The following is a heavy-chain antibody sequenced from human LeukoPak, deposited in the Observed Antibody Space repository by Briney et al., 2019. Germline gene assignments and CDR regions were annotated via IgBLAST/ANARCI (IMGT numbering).Heavy chain of an antibody. CDR3: ARGIAAAGTGDY. J-gene: IGHJ4*02. CDR2: ISAYNGNT. D-gene: IGHD6-13*01. Sequence: ASVKVSCKASGYTFTSYGISWVRQAPGQGLEWMGWISAYNGNTNYAQKLQGRVTMTTDTSTGTAYMELRSLRSDDTVVYYCARGIAAAGTGDYWGQGTLVTVSS. V-gene: IGHV1-18*01. CDR1: GYTFTSYG.